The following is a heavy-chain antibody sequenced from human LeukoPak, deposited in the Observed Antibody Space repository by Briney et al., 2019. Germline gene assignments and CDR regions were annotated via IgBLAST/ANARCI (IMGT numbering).Heavy chain of an antibody. Sequence: GASVKVSCKASGFTFTGYYTHWVRQAPGQGLEWMGWINLNSGGTKYAQKFQGRVTMTRDTSISTAYMELSRLTSDDTAVYYCARDLDHGYPDYWGQGTLVTVSS. J-gene: IGHJ4*02. V-gene: IGHV1-2*02. CDR2: INLNSGGT. D-gene: IGHD3-22*01. CDR1: GFTFTGYY. CDR3: ARDLDHGYPDY.